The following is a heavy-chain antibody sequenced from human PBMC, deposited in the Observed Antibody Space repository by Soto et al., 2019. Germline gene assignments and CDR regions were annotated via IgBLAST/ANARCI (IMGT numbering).Heavy chain of an antibody. Sequence: GGSLRLSCAASGFTVSSNYMGWVRQAPGKGLEWVSVIYSGGSTYYADSVKGRFTISRDNSKNTPYLQMNSLRAEDTAVYYCSITMVRGVLSGVDYWGQGTLVTVSS. CDR2: IYSGGST. CDR1: GFTVSSNY. CDR3: SITMVRGVLSGVDY. V-gene: IGHV3-66*01. J-gene: IGHJ4*02. D-gene: IGHD3-10*01.